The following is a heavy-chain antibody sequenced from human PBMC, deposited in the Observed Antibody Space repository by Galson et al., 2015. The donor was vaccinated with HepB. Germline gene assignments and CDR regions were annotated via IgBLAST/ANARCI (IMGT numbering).Heavy chain of an antibody. V-gene: IGHV1-2*02. CDR1: GYTFTGYY. D-gene: IGHD2-2*02. Sequence: SVKVSCKASGYTFTGYYMHWVRQAPGQGLEWMGWINPNSGGTNYAQKFQGRVTMTRDTSISTAYMELSRLRSDDTAVYYCARDDLSPRSIPAAIGVGSDWGQGTLVTVSS. CDR2: INPNSGGT. CDR3: ARDDLSPRSIPAAIGVGSD. J-gene: IGHJ4*02.